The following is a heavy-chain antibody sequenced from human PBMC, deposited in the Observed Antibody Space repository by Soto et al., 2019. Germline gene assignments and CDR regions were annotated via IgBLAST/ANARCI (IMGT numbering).Heavy chain of an antibody. Sequence: EVQLVESGGDLVKPGGSLRLSCAASGFPFRSSSLNWVRQAPGKGLEWVSSISSSSSYIYYADSVKGRFTISRDNAKNSLYLQMNSLRAGGTAVYYFARDLGEASAFWGQGTLVTVSS. J-gene: IGHJ4*02. CDR2: ISSSSSYI. D-gene: IGHD3-10*01. CDR1: GFPFRSSS. CDR3: ARDLGEASAF. V-gene: IGHV3-21*01.